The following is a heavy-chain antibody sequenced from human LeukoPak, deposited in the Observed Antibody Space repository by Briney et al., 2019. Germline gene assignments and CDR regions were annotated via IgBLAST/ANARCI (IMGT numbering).Heavy chain of an antibody. CDR3: ARDVVVVPAAIHYGMDV. CDR2: INHSGST. V-gene: IGHV4-34*01. D-gene: IGHD2-2*01. Sequence: SKTLSLTCAVYGGSFSGYYWSWIRQPPGKGLEWIGEINHSGSTNYNPSLKSRVTISVDTSKNQFSQNLSSVTAADTAVYYCARDVVVVPAAIHYGMDVWGQGTTVTVSS. J-gene: IGHJ6*02. CDR1: GGSFSGYY.